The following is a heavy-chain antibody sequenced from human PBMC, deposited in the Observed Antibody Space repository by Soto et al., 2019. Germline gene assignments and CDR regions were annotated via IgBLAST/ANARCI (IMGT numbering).Heavy chain of an antibody. CDR2: IYPGDSES. D-gene: IGHD6-19*01. CDR3: ARASSIAVAGSNFDY. CDR1: GYSFNSYW. Sequence: GESLKISCKGSGYSFNSYWIGWVRQMPGKGLEWMGIIYPGDSESRYSPSFEGQVTISADKSISTAYLQWSSLKASDTAMYYCARASSIAVAGSNFDYWGQGTLVTSPQ. V-gene: IGHV5-51*01. J-gene: IGHJ4*02.